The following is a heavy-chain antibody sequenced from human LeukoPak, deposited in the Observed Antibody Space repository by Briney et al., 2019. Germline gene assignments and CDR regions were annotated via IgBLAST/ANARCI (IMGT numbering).Heavy chain of an antibody. CDR1: GYTFTSYD. CDR3: ARSGYYGSGSYYIYYYYYMDV. CDR2: MNPNSGNT. V-gene: IGHV1-8*01. Sequence: ASVKVSCKASGYTFTSYDINWVRQATGQGLEWMGWMNPNSGNTGYAQKFQGRVTMTRNTSISTAYMELSSLRSEDTAVYYCARSGYYGSGSYYIYYYYYMDVWGKGTTVTISS. D-gene: IGHD3-10*01. J-gene: IGHJ6*03.